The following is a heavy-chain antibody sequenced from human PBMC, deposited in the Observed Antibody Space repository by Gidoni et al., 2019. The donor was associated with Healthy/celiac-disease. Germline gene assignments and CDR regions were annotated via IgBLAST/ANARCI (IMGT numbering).Heavy chain of an antibody. CDR3: ARGYCSSTSCYLDAFDI. D-gene: IGHD2-2*01. CDR1: GFTLSSYW. J-gene: IGHJ3*02. V-gene: IGHV3-7*01. Sequence: EVQLVESGGGLVQPGGSLRLSCSASGFTLSSYWMSLVRQAPGKGLEWVANIKQDGSEKFYVDSVNGRFTISRDNAKNSLYLQINSLRAEDTAVYYCARGYCSSTSCYLDAFDIWGQGTMVTVSS. CDR2: IKQDGSEK.